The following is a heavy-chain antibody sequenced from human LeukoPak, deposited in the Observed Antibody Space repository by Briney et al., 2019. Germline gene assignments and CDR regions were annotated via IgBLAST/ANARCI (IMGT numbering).Heavy chain of an antibody. Sequence: SETLSLTCALYGGSFSGYYWSWIRQPPGKGLEWIGEINHSGSTNYNPSLKSRVTISVDTSKNQFSLKLSSMTAADTAMYYCARGPLKYYYGSGSDFDYWGQGTLVTISS. J-gene: IGHJ4*02. CDR2: INHSGST. CDR3: ARGPLKYYYGSGSDFDY. D-gene: IGHD3-10*01. CDR1: GGSFSGYY. V-gene: IGHV4-34*01.